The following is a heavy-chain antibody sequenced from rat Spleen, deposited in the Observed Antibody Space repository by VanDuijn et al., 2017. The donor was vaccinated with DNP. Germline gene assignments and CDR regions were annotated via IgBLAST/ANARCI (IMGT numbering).Heavy chain of an antibody. CDR1: GFTFSDYI. J-gene: IGHJ2*01. D-gene: IGHD3-4*01. V-gene: IGHV5-7*01. CDR2: ISYDGGSS. Sequence: EVQLVESGGGLVQPGRSLKLSCAASGFTFSDYIMAWVRQVPKKGLEWVAYISYDGGSSFYGDSVKGRFTISRDNAKSTLYLQMDSLRSEDTATYYCARQETLFDYWGQGVMVTVSS. CDR3: ARQETLFDY.